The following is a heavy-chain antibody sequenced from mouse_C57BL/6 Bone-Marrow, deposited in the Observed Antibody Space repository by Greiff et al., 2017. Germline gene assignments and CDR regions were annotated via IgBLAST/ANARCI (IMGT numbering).Heavy chain of an antibody. V-gene: IGHV10-1*01. Sequence: EVKLLESGGGLVQPKGSLKLSCAASGFSFNTYAMNWVRQAPGKGLEWVARIRSKSNNYATYYADSVKDRFTISRDDSESMLYLQMNNLKTEDTAMYYCVRRENWNFDVWGTGTTVTVSS. J-gene: IGHJ1*03. CDR1: GFSFNTYA. CDR3: VRRENWNFDV. CDR2: IRSKSNNYAT.